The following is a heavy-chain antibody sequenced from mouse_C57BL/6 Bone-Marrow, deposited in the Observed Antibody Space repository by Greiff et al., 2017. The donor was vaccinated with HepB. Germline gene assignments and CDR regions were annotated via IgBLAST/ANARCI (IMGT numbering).Heavy chain of an antibody. CDR1: GFTFSDYG. CDR2: ISNLAYSI. V-gene: IGHV5-15*01. Sequence: EEHLVESGGGLVQPGGSLKLSCAASGFTFSDYGMAWVRQAPRKGPEWVAFISNLAYSIYYADTVTGRFTISRENAKNTLYLEMSSLRSEDTAMYYCARLDYDYDFDYWGQGTTLTVSS. CDR3: ARLDYDYDFDY. D-gene: IGHD2-4*01. J-gene: IGHJ2*01.